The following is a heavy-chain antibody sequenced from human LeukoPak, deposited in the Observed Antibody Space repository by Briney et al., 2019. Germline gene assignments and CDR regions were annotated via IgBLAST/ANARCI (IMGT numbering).Heavy chain of an antibody. CDR2: IYYDGNQK. V-gene: IGHV3-33*01. J-gene: IGHJ3*01. CDR3: ARGGVATAWGAFDV. CDR1: GFRFSTYG. Sequence: PGGSLRLSCAASGFRFSTYGMHWVRQSPGEGLEWVAVIYYDGNQKYYGDSVKGRFTVSRDISESMLYLQMSSLRADDAAVYYCARGGVATAWGAFDVWGQGTTVIVSS. D-gene: IGHD4-23*01.